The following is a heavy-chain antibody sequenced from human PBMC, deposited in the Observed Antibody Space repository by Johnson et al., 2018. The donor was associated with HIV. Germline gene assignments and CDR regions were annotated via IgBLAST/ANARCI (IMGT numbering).Heavy chain of an antibody. V-gene: IGHV3-20*04. CDR2: ISWNGGTT. Sequence: VQLVESGGGVARPGGPLRVSCVASGFNFGDYGMSWVRQAPGKGLEWVSGISWNGGTTNYADSVKGRFTISSDISNNTLYIQMNNLRAEATAMYYCARDPSRSPGAFDIWGQGTMVTVSS. J-gene: IGHJ3*02. CDR1: GFNFGDYG. CDR3: ARDPSRSPGAFDI.